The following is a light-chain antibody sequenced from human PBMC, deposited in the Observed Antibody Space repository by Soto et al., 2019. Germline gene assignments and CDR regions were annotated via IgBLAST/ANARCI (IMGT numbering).Light chain of an antibody. J-gene: IGKJ4*01. V-gene: IGKV2-28*01. Sequence: IVMTQTPLSLPVTPGEPASISCRSSQILLHSNGNNYLDWYLQKPGQSPQLLIYLGSNRASGVPSRFSGSGSGTDFTLTISSLQPEDFATYYCQHSSTPPLTFAGGTKVDI. CDR2: LGS. CDR1: QILLHSNGNNY. CDR3: QHSSTPPLT.